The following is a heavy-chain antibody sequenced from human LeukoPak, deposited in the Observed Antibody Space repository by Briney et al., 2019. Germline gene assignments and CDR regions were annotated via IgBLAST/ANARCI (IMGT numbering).Heavy chain of an antibody. CDR1: GFTFSSYW. J-gene: IGHJ4*02. D-gene: IGHD6-19*01. CDR2: IKQDGSEK. Sequence: GSLRLSCAASGFTFSSYWMSWVRQAPGKGLEWVANIKQDGSEKYYVDSVKGRFTISRDKAKNSLYLQMNSLRAEDTAVYYCAREVFGYSSGWYFDYWGQGTLVTVSS. V-gene: IGHV3-7*01. CDR3: AREVFGYSSGWYFDY.